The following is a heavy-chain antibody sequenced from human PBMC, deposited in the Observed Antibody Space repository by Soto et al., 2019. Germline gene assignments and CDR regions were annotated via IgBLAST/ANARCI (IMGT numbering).Heavy chain of an antibody. D-gene: IGHD6-13*01. CDR2: INWNSGSI. Sequence: SLRLSCAASGFTFDDYAMHWVRQVPGKGLEWVSGINWNSGSIGYGDSVKGRFAISRDNAKNSLHLQMNSLSAEDTAFYYCVKDESINWYSGHFRHWGQGALVTVSS. V-gene: IGHV3-9*01. CDR3: VKDESINWYSGHFRH. CDR1: GFTFDDYA. J-gene: IGHJ1*01.